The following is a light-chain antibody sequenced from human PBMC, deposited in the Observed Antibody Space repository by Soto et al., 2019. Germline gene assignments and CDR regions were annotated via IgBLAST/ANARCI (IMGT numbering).Light chain of an antibody. V-gene: IGKV1-5*01. Sequence: DIQMTQYPSTLSASVGDRFTITCRASQSISSWLAWYQQKPGKAPKLLIYAASSLQSGVPSRFSGSGSGTDFTLTISSLEPEDSAVYYCQQRHMWPITFGQGARLEIK. J-gene: IGKJ5*01. CDR3: QQRHMWPIT. CDR2: AAS. CDR1: QSISSW.